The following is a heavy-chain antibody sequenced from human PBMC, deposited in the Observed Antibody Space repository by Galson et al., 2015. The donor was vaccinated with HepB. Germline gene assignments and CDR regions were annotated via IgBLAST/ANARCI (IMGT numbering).Heavy chain of an antibody. CDR1: GFSLNTSGMC. CDR3: ARMAAINTGIDWFDP. CDR2: IDWDDGK. D-gene: IGHD3-10*01. V-gene: IGHV2-70*01. J-gene: IGHJ5*02. Sequence: PALVKPTQTLTLTCTFSGFSLNTSGMCVSWIRQPPGKALEWLALIDWDDGKYYSPSLKTRLSISKDTSKNQVVLTMTKMDPVDTATYYCARMAAINTGIDWFDPWGQGTLVTVSS.